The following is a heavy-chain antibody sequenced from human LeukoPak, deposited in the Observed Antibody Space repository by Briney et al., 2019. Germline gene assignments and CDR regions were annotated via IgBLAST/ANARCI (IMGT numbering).Heavy chain of an antibody. V-gene: IGHV3-21*01. CDR2: ISSSSYI. J-gene: IGHJ4*02. Sequence: PGGSLRLSCAASGFTFSGYSMNWVRQAPGKGLEWVSSISSSSYIYYADSVKGRFTISRDNAKNSLYLQMNSLKAEDTAVYYCARTYDFWSGYYSYWGQGTLVTVSS. CDR3: ARTYDFWSGYYSY. CDR1: GFTFSGYS. D-gene: IGHD3-3*01.